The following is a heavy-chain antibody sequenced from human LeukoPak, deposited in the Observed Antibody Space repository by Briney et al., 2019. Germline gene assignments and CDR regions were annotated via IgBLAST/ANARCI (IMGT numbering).Heavy chain of an antibody. Sequence: SVKVSCKASGGTFSSYAISWVRQAPGHGLEWMGGIIPIFGTANYAQKFQGRVTITADESTSTAYMELSSLRSEDTAVYYCATSIAAALGANWFDPWGQGTLVTVSS. CDR3: ATSIAAALGANWFDP. J-gene: IGHJ5*02. CDR1: GGTFSSYA. CDR2: IIPIFGTA. D-gene: IGHD6-13*01. V-gene: IGHV1-69*13.